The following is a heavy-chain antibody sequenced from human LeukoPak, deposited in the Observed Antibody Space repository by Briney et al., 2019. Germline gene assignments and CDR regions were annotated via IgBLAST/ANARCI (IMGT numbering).Heavy chain of an antibody. V-gene: IGHV3-30-3*01. Sequence: GGSLRLSCAASGFTFSSYAMHWVRQAPGKGLEWVAVISYDGSNKYYADSVKGRFTISRDNSKNTLYLQMNSLRAEDTAVYYCASRTGVGIQLCPTHWGQGTLVTVSS. CDR1: GFTFSSYA. CDR2: ISYDGSNK. J-gene: IGHJ4*02. CDR3: ASRTGVGIQLCPTH. D-gene: IGHD5-18*01.